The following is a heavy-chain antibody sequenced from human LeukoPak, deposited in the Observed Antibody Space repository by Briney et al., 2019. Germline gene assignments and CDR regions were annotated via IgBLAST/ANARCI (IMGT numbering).Heavy chain of an antibody. CDR2: FYNSGST. D-gene: IGHD1-1*01. V-gene: IGHV4-39*07. CDR1: GGSISSTSYY. Sequence: PSETLSLTCTVSGGSISSTSYYWDWIRQPPGKGLEWIGNFYNSGSTHYSPSLKSRVTISVDTSKNQFSLKLSSVTAADTAVYYCAREGTAGTNLNWFDPGGEGTLVTVSS. J-gene: IGHJ5*02. CDR3: AREGTAGTNLNWFDP.